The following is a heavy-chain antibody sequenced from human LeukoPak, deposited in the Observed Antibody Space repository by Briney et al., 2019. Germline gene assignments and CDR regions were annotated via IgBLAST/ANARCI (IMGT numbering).Heavy chain of an antibody. J-gene: IGHJ5*02. D-gene: IGHD3-10*01. CDR2: INPSGGST. CDR3: ARDSGYYYGSGSSYIGWFDP. V-gene: IGHV1-46*01. CDR1: GYTFTSYY. Sequence: AASVKVSCKASGYTFTSYYMHWVRQAPGQGLELMGIINPSGGSTSYAQKFQGRVTMTRDTSTSTVYMELSSLRSEDTAVYYCARDSGYYYGSGSSYIGWFDPWGQGTLVTVSS.